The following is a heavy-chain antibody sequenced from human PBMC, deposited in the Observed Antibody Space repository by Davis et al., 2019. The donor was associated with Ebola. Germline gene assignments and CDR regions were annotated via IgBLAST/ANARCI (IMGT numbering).Heavy chain of an antibody. Sequence: AASVTVSCKASGYTFTGYYMHWVRQAPGQGLEWMGRINPNSGGTNYAQKFQGRVTMTRDTSIRTVYMELSRLRSDDTAVYYCAREWNGSGSYRFDPWGQGTLVTVSS. J-gene: IGHJ5*02. CDR3: AREWNGSGSYRFDP. D-gene: IGHD3-10*01. V-gene: IGHV1-2*06. CDR2: INPNSGGT. CDR1: GYTFTGYY.